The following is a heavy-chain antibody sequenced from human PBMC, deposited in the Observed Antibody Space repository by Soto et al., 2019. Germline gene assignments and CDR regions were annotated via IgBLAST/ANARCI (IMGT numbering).Heavy chain of an antibody. V-gene: IGHV3-23*01. CDR3: ATATKTSVTTAFDP. D-gene: IGHD4-17*01. Sequence: EVQVLESGGGLVQPGGSLRLSCAVSGFTFSTSAMSWVRQPPGKRLEWVSLISGRGDITYYADSVKGRFTISRDNSKDTLFLQMNSLRAEDTAIYYCATATKTSVTTAFDPWGQGTQVTVSS. J-gene: IGHJ5*02. CDR1: GFTFSTSA. CDR2: ISGRGDIT.